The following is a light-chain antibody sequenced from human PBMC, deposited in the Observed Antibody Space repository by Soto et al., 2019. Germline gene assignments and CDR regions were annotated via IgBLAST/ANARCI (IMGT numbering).Light chain of an antibody. J-gene: IGKJ5*01. Sequence: DIQLTQSPSFLSASVGDRVTITCRASQGISSYLAWYQQEPGKAPKLLIYAASTLQSGVPSRFSGSGSGTEFTLTISSLQPEDFATHYCQQLNSYPITFAQGTRLEIK. CDR1: QGISSY. CDR2: AAS. CDR3: QQLNSYPIT. V-gene: IGKV1-9*01.